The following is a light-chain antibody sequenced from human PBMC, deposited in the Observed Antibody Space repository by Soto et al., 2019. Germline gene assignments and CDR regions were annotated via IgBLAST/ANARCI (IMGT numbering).Light chain of an antibody. CDR1: QEISNY. V-gene: IGKV1-8*01. J-gene: IGKJ2*01. CDR3: QQYYSFPYT. Sequence: AIRMTQSPSSLLASTGDRVTLTCRASQEISNYLVWYQQKPGKSPKLLVYAASTLQSEVPSRFSASGTGTNFSLTVNCLQSDDFAVYFCQQYYSFPYTFGQGTALEIK. CDR2: AAS.